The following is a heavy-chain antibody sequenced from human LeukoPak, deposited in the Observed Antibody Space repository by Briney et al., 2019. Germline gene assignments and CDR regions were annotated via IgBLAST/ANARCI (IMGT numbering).Heavy chain of an antibody. J-gene: IGHJ4*02. CDR2: ISFSGHVI. Sequence: GGSLRLSCVASGFPFDSYAMNWVRQAPGKGLEWVSFISFSGHVIYIAESVKGRFTISRDNSKNTLYLEMNNLRPADTGVYYCANDHFGSGSWDYWGRGTLVTVSS. CDR3: ANDHFGSGSWDY. D-gene: IGHD3-10*01. CDR1: GFPFDSYA. V-gene: IGHV3-NL1*01.